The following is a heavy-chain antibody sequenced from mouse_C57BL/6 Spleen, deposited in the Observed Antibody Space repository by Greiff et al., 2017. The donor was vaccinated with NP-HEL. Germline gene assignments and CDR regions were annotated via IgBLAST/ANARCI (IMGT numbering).Heavy chain of an antibody. CDR2: IDPEDGDT. Sequence: VQLQQSGAELVRPGASVKLSCTASGFNIKDYYMHWVKQRPEQGLEWIGRIDPEDGDTEYAPKFQGKATMTADTSSNTSYLQLSSLTSEDTAVYYCTTEDYSIYGFSYWGHGTLVTVSA. J-gene: IGHJ3*01. D-gene: IGHD2-5*01. CDR3: TTEDYSIYGFSY. V-gene: IGHV14-1*01. CDR1: GFNIKDYY.